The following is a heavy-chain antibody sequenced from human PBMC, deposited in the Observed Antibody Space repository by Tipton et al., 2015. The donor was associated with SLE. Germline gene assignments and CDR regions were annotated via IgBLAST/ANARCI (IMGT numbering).Heavy chain of an antibody. CDR1: GFTFSSYS. CDR3: ARDEPGDPDWYFDL. V-gene: IGHV3-21*01. Sequence: SLRLPCAASGFTFSSYSMNWVRQAPGKGLEWVSSISSSSSYIYYADSVKGRFTIPRDNAKNSLYLQMNSLRAEDTAVYYCARDEPGDPDWYFDLWGRGPLVTVSS. J-gene: IGHJ2*01. CDR2: ISSSSSYI. D-gene: IGHD7-27*01.